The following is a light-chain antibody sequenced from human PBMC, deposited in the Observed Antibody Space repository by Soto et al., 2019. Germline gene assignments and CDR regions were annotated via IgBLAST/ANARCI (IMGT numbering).Light chain of an antibody. Sequence: QSVLTQPASVSGSPGQSITISCTGTSSDVGAYDYVSWYQQHPDKAPKLMIYEVSHRPSGVFNRFYGSKSVNTATLTISGLQAEDEADYYCSSYTSSSTRGFGTGTKVTVL. V-gene: IGLV2-14*03. CDR3: SSYTSSSTRG. J-gene: IGLJ1*01. CDR2: EVS. CDR1: SSDVGAYDY.